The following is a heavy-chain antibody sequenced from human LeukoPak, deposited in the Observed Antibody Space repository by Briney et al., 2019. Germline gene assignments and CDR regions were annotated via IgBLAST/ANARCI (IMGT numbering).Heavy chain of an antibody. J-gene: IGHJ4*02. D-gene: IGHD3-22*01. V-gene: IGHV3-74*01. CDR1: GFTFSSYW. Sequence: GGSLRLSCAASGFTFSSYWMHWVRQAPGKGLVWVSRINSDGSSTSYADSVKGRFTISRDNAKNSLYLQTNSLRAEDTALYYCASSRYDSSGYYGIIGYWGQGTLVTVSS. CDR3: ASSRYDSSGYYGIIGY. CDR2: INSDGSST.